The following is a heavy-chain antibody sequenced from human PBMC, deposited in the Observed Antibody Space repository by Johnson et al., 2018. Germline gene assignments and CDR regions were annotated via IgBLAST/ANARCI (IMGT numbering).Heavy chain of an antibody. J-gene: IGHJ3*01. CDR1: GFPFSDYY. D-gene: IGHD7-27*01. CDR2: ISNTGNNI. V-gene: IGHV3-11*04. Sequence: QVQLVESGGGLVKPGGSLRLSCAASGFPFSDYYMNWIRQAPGKGLEWILYISNTGNNIYYADSVKGRFTISRDNAKNSRYLQMNNLRVEDTAVYYCANDDWGPRAFEAWGQGTMVTVSS. CDR3: ANDDWGPRAFEA.